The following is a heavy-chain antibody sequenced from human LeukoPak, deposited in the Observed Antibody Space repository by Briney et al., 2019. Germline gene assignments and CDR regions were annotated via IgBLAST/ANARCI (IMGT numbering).Heavy chain of an antibody. CDR2: VYSSGST. Sequence: SETLSLTCTVSGGSISTYYWTWIRQPPGKELEWIGYVYSSGSTNYNPSLKSRVTISIDTSKNQFSLKLNSVTAADTAVYYCAKLVSSIAALARYYYYMDVWGKGTTVTVSS. CDR3: AKLVSSIAALARYYYYMDV. CDR1: GGSISTYY. V-gene: IGHV4-59*08. J-gene: IGHJ6*03. D-gene: IGHD6-6*01.